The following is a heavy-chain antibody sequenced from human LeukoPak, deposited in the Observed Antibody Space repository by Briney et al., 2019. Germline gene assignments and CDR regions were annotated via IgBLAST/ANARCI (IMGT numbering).Heavy chain of an antibody. CDR1: GGSISSYY. D-gene: IGHD6-6*01. V-gene: IGHV4-59*08. Sequence: SETLSLTCTVSGGSISSYYWNWIRQPPGKGLEWIGYIFYSGSTNYNPSLKRRVTISGDTSKNQFSLRLSSVTAADTAVYYCARHLIREDYSRSSIGFDPWGQGTLVTVSS. CDR2: IFYSGST. J-gene: IGHJ5*02. CDR3: ARHLIREDYSRSSIGFDP.